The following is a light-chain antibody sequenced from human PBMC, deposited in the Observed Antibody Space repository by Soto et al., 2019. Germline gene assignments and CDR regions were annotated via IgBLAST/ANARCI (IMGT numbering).Light chain of an antibody. J-gene: IGLJ3*02. CDR2: DVT. CDR1: SSDIGVSNH. CDR3: SSYTNTMTWV. Sequence: QSALTQPVSVSGSPGQSITISCTGTSSDIGVSNHVSWFQQHPGEVPKVMIYDVTHRPSGVSHRFSGSKFGDTASLTISGLQGDDEAYYYCSSYTNTMTWVFGGGTKLTVL. V-gene: IGLV2-14*03.